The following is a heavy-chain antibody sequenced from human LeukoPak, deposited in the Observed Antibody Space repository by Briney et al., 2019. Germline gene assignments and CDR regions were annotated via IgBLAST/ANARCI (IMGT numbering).Heavy chain of an antibody. Sequence: QSGGSLRLSCAASGFTFSSYAMHWVRQAPGKGLEWVAVISYDGSNKYYADSVKGRFTISRDNSKNTLYLQMNSLRAEDTAVYYCARGVLLHFDWLSPPFDYWGQGTLVTVSS. CDR2: ISYDGSNK. D-gene: IGHD3-9*01. CDR3: ARGVLLHFDWLSPPFDY. CDR1: GFTFSSYA. J-gene: IGHJ4*02. V-gene: IGHV3-30*04.